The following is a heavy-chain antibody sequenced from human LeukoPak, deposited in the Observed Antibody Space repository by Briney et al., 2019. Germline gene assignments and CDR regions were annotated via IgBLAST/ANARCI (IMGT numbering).Heavy chain of an antibody. CDR1: GFTFSSYW. CDR2: ISSSDNTI. J-gene: IGHJ4*02. D-gene: IGHD2-8*02. Sequence: GGSLRLSCAASGFTFSSYWMSWVRQAPGKGLEWVSYISSSDNTIYYADSVKGRFTISRDNAKNSLFLQMNSLRAEDTAIYYCATYRQVLLPFESWGQGTLVTVSS. V-gene: IGHV3-48*03. CDR3: ATYRQVLLPFES.